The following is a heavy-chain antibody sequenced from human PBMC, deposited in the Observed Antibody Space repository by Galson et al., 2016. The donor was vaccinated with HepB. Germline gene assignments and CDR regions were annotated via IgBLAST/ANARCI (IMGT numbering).Heavy chain of an antibody. D-gene: IGHD1-20*01. CDR3: ARNITPIRGGENWFDP. CDR1: GGSIATSNSY. CDR2: IYYSGST. V-gene: IGHV4-39*01. J-gene: IGHJ5*02. Sequence: LSLICSVSGGSIATSNSYWAWIRQPPGKGLEWIGSIYYSGSTHYNPSLKSRLTVSVDTSKNQFSLTLTSVTAADTGVYYCARNITPIRGGENWFDPWGQGTLVTASS.